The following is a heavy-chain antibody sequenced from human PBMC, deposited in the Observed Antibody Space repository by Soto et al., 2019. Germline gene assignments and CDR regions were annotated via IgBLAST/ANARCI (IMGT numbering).Heavy chain of an antibody. V-gene: IGHV1-69*13. Sequence: SVKVSCKASGGTFSSYAISWVRQAPGQGLEWMGGIIPIIGTANYAQKFQGRVTITADESTSTAYMELSSLRSEDTAVYYCARDRVIAARPYNWFDPWGQGTLVTVSS. J-gene: IGHJ5*02. CDR2: IIPIIGTA. D-gene: IGHD6-6*01. CDR3: ARDRVIAARPYNWFDP. CDR1: GGTFSSYA.